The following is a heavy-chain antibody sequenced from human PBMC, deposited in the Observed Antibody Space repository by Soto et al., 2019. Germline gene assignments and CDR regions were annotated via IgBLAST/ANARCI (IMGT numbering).Heavy chain of an antibody. CDR2: ISGSDDRT. CDR3: AKRSSSSTFDY. V-gene: IGHV3-23*01. CDR1: GFTFSSYA. Sequence: EVQLLESGGGLVQPGESLRLSCAASGFTFSSYAMSWVRQAPGKGVEWVPVISGSDDRTYYADSVKGRFTISRDNSKNTLYLQMNSLRAEDTAVYYCAKRSSSSTFDYWGQGTLVTVSS. J-gene: IGHJ4*02. D-gene: IGHD6-6*01.